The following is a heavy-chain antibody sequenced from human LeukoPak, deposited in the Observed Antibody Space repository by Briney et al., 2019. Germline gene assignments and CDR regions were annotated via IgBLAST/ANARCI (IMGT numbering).Heavy chain of an antibody. D-gene: IGHD6-13*01. CDR2: INHSGST. CDR3: ARAAAAGGHYFDY. V-gene: IGHV4-34*01. CDR1: GGSFSGYY. J-gene: IGHJ4*02. Sequence: SETLSLTCAVYGGSFSGYYWSWIRQPPGKRLEWIGEINHSGSTNYNPSLKSRVTISVDTSKNQFSLKLSSVTAADTAVYYCARAAAAGGHYFDYWGQGTLVTVSS.